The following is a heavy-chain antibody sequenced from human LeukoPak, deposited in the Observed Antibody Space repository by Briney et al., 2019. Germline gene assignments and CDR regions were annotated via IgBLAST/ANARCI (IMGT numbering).Heavy chain of an antibody. CDR2: ISGSGDGA. D-gene: IGHD2-21*01. CDR1: GFTFSTYA. CDR3: AKGYIQLWWFDY. J-gene: IGHJ4*02. Sequence: SGGSLRLSCAASGFTFSTYAMSWVSQAPGKGLQWVSLISGSGDGAHYADSVKGRFTISRDNSKNTVYLQMTNLRAEDTAVYYCAKGYIQLWWFDYWGQGTLVTVSS. V-gene: IGHV3-23*01.